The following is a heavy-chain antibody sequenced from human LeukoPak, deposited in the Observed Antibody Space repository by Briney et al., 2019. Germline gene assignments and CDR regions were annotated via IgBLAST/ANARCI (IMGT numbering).Heavy chain of an antibody. CDR1: GYTFTDYY. D-gene: IGHD1-26*01. V-gene: IGHV1-2*02. J-gene: IGHJ4*02. CDR3: ARDPRWTIVGATTGVDY. Sequence: ASMKVSCKASGYTFTDYYIHWVRQAPGQGLEWIGWINPNSGGTNYAQKFQGRVAMTRDTSISTAYMELSRLRSDDTAVYYCARDPRWTIVGATTGVDYWGQGTLVTVSS. CDR2: INPNSGGT.